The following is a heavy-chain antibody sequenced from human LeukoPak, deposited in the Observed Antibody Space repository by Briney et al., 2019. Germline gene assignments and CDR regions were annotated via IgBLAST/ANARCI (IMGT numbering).Heavy chain of an antibody. Sequence: AGGSLRLSCAASGSSGTTNYMSWVRQAPGKGLEWVSYLSGSGTTKYYADSVKGRFAISRDNAKNTLYLQLNSLRADDTAVYFCARGARDYDDAFDLWGQGTLVTVSS. CDR1: GSSGTTNY. CDR2: LSGSGTTK. CDR3: ARGARDYDDAFDL. D-gene: IGHD4-17*01. J-gene: IGHJ3*01. V-gene: IGHV3-11*01.